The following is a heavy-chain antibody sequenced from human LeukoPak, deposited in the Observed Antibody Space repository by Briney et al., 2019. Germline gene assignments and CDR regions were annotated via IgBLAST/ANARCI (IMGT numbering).Heavy chain of an antibody. Sequence: PGGSLRLSCAASGFTLSSYAMSWVRQAPGKGLEWVSAISGSGGSTYYADSVKGRFTISRDNSKNTLYLQMNSLRAEDTAVYYCAKFTPSYCSGGSCYSVGSFDYWGQGTLVTVSS. V-gene: IGHV3-23*01. J-gene: IGHJ4*02. CDR3: AKFTPSYCSGGSCYSVGSFDY. CDR1: GFTLSSYA. CDR2: ISGSGGST. D-gene: IGHD2-15*01.